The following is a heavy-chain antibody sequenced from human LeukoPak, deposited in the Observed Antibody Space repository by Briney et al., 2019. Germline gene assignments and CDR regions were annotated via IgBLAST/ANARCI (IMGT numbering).Heavy chain of an antibody. J-gene: IGHJ4*02. V-gene: IGHV4-59*01. CDR1: GGSISSYY. CDR3: ARDLLSTAGYFDY. Sequence: PSETLSLTCTVSGGSISSYYWSWIRQPPGKGLEWIGYIYYRGSTNYNPSHKSRVTISVHPSNNQFSLNLSSVTAADTAVYYCARDLLSTAGYFDYWGQGTPVTVSS. D-gene: IGHD6-19*01. CDR2: IYYRGST.